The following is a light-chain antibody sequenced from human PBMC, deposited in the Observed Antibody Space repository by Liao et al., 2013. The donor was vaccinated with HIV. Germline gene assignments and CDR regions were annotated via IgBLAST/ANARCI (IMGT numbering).Light chain of an antibody. J-gene: IGLJ1*01. V-gene: IGLV3-21*01. CDR2: YNS. Sequence: SYVLTQPPSVSVAPGKTARITCGGDNMGSKSVHWYQQKPGQAPVLVIYYNSDRPSGIPERFSGSNSGNTATLTISRVEAGDEADYYCQVWDSSTDHYVFGTGTQVTVL. CDR1: NMGSKS. CDR3: QVWDSSTDHYV.